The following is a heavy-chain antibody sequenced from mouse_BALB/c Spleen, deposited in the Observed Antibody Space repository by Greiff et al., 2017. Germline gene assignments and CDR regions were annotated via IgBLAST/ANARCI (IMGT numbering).Heavy chain of an antibody. CDR2: ISSGSSTI. J-gene: IGHJ4*01. V-gene: IGHV5-17*02. CDR3: ARATMITTRAMDY. Sequence: EVQGAESGGGLVQPGGSRKLSCAASGFTFSSFGMHWVRQAPEKGLEWVAYISSGSSTIYYADTVKGRFTISRDNPKNTLFLQMTSLRSEDTAMYYCARATMITTRAMDYWGQGTSVTVSS. CDR1: GFTFSSFG. D-gene: IGHD2-4*01.